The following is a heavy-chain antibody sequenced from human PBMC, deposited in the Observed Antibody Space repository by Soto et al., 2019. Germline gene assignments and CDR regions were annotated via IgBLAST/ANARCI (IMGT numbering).Heavy chain of an antibody. D-gene: IGHD3-3*01. J-gene: IGHJ6*02. CDR1: GGSISSGGYY. CDR2: IYYSGST. CDR3: ARARLYYDFWRTLDV. Sequence: SETLSLTCTVSGGSISSGGYYWSWIRQHPGKGLEWIGYIYYSGSTYYNPSLKSRVTISVDTSKNQFSLKLSSVTAADTAVYYCARARLYYDFWRTLDVWGQGTTVTVSS. V-gene: IGHV4-31*03.